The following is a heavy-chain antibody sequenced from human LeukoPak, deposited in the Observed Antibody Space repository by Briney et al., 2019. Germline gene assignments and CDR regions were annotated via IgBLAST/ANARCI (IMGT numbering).Heavy chain of an antibody. CDR3: AKDSSGYSYYFDY. CDR1: GFTFSSYG. CDR2: IWYDGSNK. J-gene: IGHJ4*02. V-gene: IGHV3-33*06. Sequence: GGSLRLSCAASGFTFSSYGMHWVRQAPGKGREWVAVIWYDGSNKYYADSVKGRFTISRNNSKNTLYLQMNSLRAEDTAVYYCAKDSSGYSYYFDYWGQGTLVTVSS. D-gene: IGHD3-22*01.